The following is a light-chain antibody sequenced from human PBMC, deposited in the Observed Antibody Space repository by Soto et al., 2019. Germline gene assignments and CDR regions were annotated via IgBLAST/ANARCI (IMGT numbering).Light chain of an antibody. V-gene: IGKV3-20*01. Sequence: IVLTQSPGTLSLSPGERATLSCRASQSVSSSYLAWYQQKPGQAPRLLIYGASSRATGIPDRFSGSGSGTDFTLTISRLEPADFAVYYCQQYGSSPRITFGQGTRLEI. CDR2: GAS. CDR1: QSVSSSY. J-gene: IGKJ5*01. CDR3: QQYGSSPRIT.